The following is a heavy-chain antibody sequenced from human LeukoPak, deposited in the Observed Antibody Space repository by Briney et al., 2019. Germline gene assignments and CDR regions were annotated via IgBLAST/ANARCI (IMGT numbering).Heavy chain of an antibody. V-gene: IGHV4-59*08. Sequence: SETLSLTCTVSGGPISSYYWSWIRQPPGKGLEWIGYIYDSGSTNYDPSLKSRLTISVDTSKNQFSLKLRSVTAADTAVYYCARHSSGYSYDYWGQGTLVTVSS. D-gene: IGHD5-18*01. CDR2: IYDSGST. J-gene: IGHJ4*02. CDR1: GGPISSYY. CDR3: ARHSSGYSYDY.